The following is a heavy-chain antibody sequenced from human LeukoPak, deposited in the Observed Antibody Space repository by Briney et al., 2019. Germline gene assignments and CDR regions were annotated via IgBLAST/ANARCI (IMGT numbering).Heavy chain of an antibody. D-gene: IGHD6-13*01. J-gene: IGHJ6*02. V-gene: IGHV1-18*01. CDR3: ARDRGSSWSDYYYGMDV. CDR1: GYTFTSYG. CDR2: ISAYNGNT. Sequence: GAPVKVSCKASGYTFTSYGISWVRQAPGQGLEWMGWISAYNGNTNYAQKLQGRVTMTTDTSTSTAYMELRSLRSDDTAVYYCARDRGSSWSDYYYGMDVWGQGTTVTVSS.